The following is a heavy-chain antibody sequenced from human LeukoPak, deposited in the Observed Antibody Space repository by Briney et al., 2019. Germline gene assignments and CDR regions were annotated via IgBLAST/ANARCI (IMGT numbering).Heavy chain of an antibody. J-gene: IGHJ5*02. CDR1: GYTFTGYY. V-gene: IGHV1-46*01. D-gene: IGHD3-22*01. CDR2: INPSGGST. Sequence: ASVKVSCKASGYTFTGYYMHWVRQAPGQGLEWMGIINPSGGSTSYAQKFQGRVTMTRDTSTSTVYMELSSLRSEDTAVYYCARVIDSSGYYSNWFDPWGQGTLVTVSS. CDR3: ARVIDSSGYYSNWFDP.